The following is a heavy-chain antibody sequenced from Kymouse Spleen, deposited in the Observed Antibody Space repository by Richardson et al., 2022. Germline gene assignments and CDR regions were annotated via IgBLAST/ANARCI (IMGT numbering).Heavy chain of an antibody. Sequence: QVQLVESGGGVVQPGRSLRLSCAASGFTFSSYGMHWVRQAPGKGLEWVAVISYDGSNKYYADSVKGRFTISRDNSKNTLYLQMNSLRAEDTAVYYCAKGAEDYFDYWGQGTLVTVSS. J-gene: IGHJ4*02. CDR1: GFTFSSYG. CDR2: ISYDGSNK. CDR3: AKGAEDYFDY. V-gene: IGHV3-30*18. D-gene: IGHD6-13*01,IGHD6-19*01,IGHD6-25*01.